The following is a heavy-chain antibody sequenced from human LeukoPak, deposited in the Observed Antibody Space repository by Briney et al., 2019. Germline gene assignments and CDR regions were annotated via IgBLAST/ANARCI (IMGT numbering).Heavy chain of an antibody. D-gene: IGHD3-22*01. CDR2: IYYSGST. Sequence: SETLSLTCTVSGGSISSSSYYWGWIRQPPGKGLEWIGSIYYSGSTYYNPSLKSRVTISVDMSKNQFSLKLSSVTAADTAVYYCARQGGITMMVVVRYFDYWGQGTLVTVSS. CDR1: GGSISSSSYY. J-gene: IGHJ4*02. CDR3: ARQGGITMMVVVRYFDY. V-gene: IGHV4-39*01.